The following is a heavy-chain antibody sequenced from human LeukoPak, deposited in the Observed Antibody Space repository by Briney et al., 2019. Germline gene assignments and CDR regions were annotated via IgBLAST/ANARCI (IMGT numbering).Heavy chain of an antibody. CDR1: GYTFTGYY. V-gene: IGHV1-2*02. D-gene: IGHD3-22*01. CDR2: INPNSGGT. Sequence: ASVKVSCKASGYTFTGYYMHWVRQAPGQGLEWMGWINPNSGGTNYAQKFQGRVTMTRDTSISTAYMELSRLRSDDTAVYYCARTYYYDSSGYPYYFDYWGQGTPVTVSS. CDR3: ARTYYYDSSGYPYYFDY. J-gene: IGHJ4*02.